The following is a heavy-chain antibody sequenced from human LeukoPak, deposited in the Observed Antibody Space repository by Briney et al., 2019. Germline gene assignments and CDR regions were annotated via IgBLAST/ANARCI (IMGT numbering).Heavy chain of an antibody. CDR2: INPRGGST. J-gene: IGHJ4*02. CDR1: GYTFTSYY. V-gene: IGHV1-46*01. Sequence: ASVKVSCKASGYTFTSYYMHWVRQAPGQGLEWMGIINPRGGSTSYAQTFQGRVTMTRDTSTSTVYMELSSLRSEDTAVYYCARDERGGSYLTAYDYWGQGTLVTVSS. CDR3: ARDERGGSYLTAYDY. D-gene: IGHD1-26*01.